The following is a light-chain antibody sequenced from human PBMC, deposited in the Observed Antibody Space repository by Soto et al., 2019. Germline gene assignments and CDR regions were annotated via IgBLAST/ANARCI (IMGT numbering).Light chain of an antibody. Sequence: EIVLTQSPATLSLSPGERATLSCRASQSVSSYLAWYQQKPGQAPRLLIYDASNRATGIPARFSGSGSGTDFTHTITSLEPEAFAVYYCQPRSNWYTFGQGTKLEIK. CDR1: QSVSSY. CDR2: DAS. J-gene: IGKJ2*01. CDR3: QPRSNWYT. V-gene: IGKV3-11*01.